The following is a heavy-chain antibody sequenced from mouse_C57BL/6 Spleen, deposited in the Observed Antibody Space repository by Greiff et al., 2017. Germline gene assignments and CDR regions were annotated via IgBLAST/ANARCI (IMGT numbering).Heavy chain of an antibody. V-gene: IGHV3-6*01. J-gene: IGHJ2*01. Sequence: ESGPGLVKPSQSLSLTCSVTGYSITSGYYWNWIRQFPRNKLEWMGYISYDGSNNYNPSLKNRISITRDTSQNQFFLRLNSVTTEDTATDYCARVIPATYYFDYWGQGTTLTVSS. D-gene: IGHD1-1*01. CDR2: ISYDGSN. CDR3: ARVIPATYYFDY. CDR1: GYSITSGYY.